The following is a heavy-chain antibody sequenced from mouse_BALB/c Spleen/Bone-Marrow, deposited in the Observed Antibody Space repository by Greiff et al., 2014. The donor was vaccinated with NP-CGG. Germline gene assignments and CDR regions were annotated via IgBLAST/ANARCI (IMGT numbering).Heavy chain of an antibody. CDR3: ARFGNYEGFAY. CDR2: IHPSDSET. Sequence: QVQLKESGAELVRPGASVKLSCKASGYSFTNYWMNWVKQRPGQGLEWIGMIHPSDSETRLNQKFKDKATLTVDRSSSTAYMQLSSPASEGSAVYYCARFGNYEGFAYWGQGTLVTVSA. D-gene: IGHD2-1*01. J-gene: IGHJ3*01. CDR1: GYSFTNYW. V-gene: IGHV1S82*01.